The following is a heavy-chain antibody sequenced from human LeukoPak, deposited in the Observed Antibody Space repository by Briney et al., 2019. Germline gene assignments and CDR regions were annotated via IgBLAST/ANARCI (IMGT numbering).Heavy chain of an antibody. CDR3: ATESDYYGSGSNPYFDY. V-gene: IGHV3-21*01. CDR1: GFTFSSYS. CDR2: ISSSSSYI. D-gene: IGHD3-10*01. J-gene: IGHJ4*02. Sequence: GGSLRLSCAASGFTFSSYSMNWVRQAPGKGREWVSSISSSSSYIYYADSVKGRFTISRDNAKNSLYLQMNSLRAEDTAVYYCATESDYYGSGSNPYFDYWGQGALVTVSS.